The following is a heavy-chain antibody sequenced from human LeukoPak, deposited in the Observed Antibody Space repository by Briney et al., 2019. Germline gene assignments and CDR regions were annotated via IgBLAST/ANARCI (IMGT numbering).Heavy chain of an antibody. Sequence: PSETLSLTCAVDVGSFSGYYWRWIRQPPGKGLEWIGEINHSGSSNYNPSLKSRVTISVDTSKNQFSLKLSSVTAADTAVYYCARGEDGDYYFQHWGQGTLVTVSS. CDR3: ARGEDGDYYFQH. CDR2: INHSGSS. J-gene: IGHJ1*01. CDR1: VGSFSGYY. D-gene: IGHD4-17*01. V-gene: IGHV4-34*01.